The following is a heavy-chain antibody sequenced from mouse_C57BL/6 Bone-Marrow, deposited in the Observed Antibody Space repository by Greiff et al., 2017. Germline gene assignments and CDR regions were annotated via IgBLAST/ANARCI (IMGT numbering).Heavy chain of an antibody. CDR1: GFTFSDYY. Sequence: EVMLVESGGGLVQPGGSLKLSCAASGFTFSDYYMYWVRQTPEKSLEWVAYICNGGGSTYYPDTVKGRCTISRDNAKNTLYLQMSRQKSEDTAMYYGARAARANAMDYWGQGTSVTVSA. D-gene: IGHD3-3*01. J-gene: IGHJ4*01. CDR3: ARAARANAMDY. V-gene: IGHV5-12*01. CDR2: ICNGGGST.